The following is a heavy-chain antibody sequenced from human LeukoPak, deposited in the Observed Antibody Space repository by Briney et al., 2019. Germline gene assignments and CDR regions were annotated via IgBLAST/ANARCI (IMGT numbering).Heavy chain of an antibody. D-gene: IGHD3-22*01. V-gene: IGHV3-23*01. J-gene: IGHJ3*02. CDR2: ISGSGGST. CDR1: GFTFSSYA. CDR3: AKDGYKSSGYYYRKLHAFDI. Sequence: GGSLRLSCAASGFTFSSYAMSWVRQAPGKGLEWVSAISGSGGSTYYADSVKGRFTISRDNSKNTLYLQMNSLRAEDTAVYYCAKDGYKSSGYYYRKLHAFDIWGQGTMVTVSS.